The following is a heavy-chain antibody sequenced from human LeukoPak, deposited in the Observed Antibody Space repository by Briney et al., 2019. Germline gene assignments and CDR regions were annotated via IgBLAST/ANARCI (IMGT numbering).Heavy chain of an antibody. V-gene: IGHV1-69*04. CDR1: GGTFSSYA. J-gene: IGHJ4*02. CDR3: AREESGPRGTIFGVVIIRY. Sequence: ASVKVSCKASGGTFSSYAISWVRQAPGQGLEWMGRIIPILGIANYAQKFQGRVTMTRDTSTSTVYMELSSLRSEDTAMYYCAREESGPRGTIFGVVIIRYWGQGTLVTVSS. D-gene: IGHD3-3*01. CDR2: IIPILGIA.